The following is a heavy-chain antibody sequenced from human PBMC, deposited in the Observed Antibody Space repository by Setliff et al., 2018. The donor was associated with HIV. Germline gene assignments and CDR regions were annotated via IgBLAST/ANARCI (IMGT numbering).Heavy chain of an antibody. V-gene: IGHV4-59*01. CDR2: IYYSGST. Sequence: ETLSLTCTVSGGSISSYYWSWIWQPPGKGLEWIGYIYYSGSTNYNPSLKSRVTISVDTSKNQFSLKLSPVTAADTAVYYCARVVSSWGSYRLRPYYFDYWGQGTLVTVSS. J-gene: IGHJ4*02. CDR1: GGSISSYY. CDR3: ARVVSSWGSYRLRPYYFDY. D-gene: IGHD3-16*02.